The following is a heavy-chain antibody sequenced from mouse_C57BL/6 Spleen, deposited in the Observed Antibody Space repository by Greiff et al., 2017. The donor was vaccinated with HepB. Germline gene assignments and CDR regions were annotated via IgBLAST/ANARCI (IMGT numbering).Heavy chain of an antibody. V-gene: IGHV5-17*01. J-gene: IGHJ1*03. CDR2: ISSGSSTI. CDR1: GFTFSDYG. CDR3: ARAVVAHWYFDV. Sequence: EVQLVESGGGLVKPGGSLKLSCAASGFTFSDYGMHWVRQAPEKGLEWVAYISSGSSTIYYADTVKGRFTISRDNAKNTLFLQMTSLRSEDTAMYYCARAVVAHWYFDVWGTGTTVTVSS. D-gene: IGHD1-1*01.